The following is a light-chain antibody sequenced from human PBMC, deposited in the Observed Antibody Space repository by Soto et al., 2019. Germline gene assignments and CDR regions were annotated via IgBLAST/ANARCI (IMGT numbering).Light chain of an antibody. CDR2: RAF. CDR3: QQYGEAPIT. Sequence: EIVLTQSPGTLSLVPGERATLSCRASQSVTLFAWFQQKPGQASRLLIYRAFSRAPGVPDRFSGSGSGTDFTLTISRLEPEDFALYYCQQYGEAPITFGQGTRLEIQ. J-gene: IGKJ5*01. V-gene: IGKV3-20*01. CDR1: QSVTL.